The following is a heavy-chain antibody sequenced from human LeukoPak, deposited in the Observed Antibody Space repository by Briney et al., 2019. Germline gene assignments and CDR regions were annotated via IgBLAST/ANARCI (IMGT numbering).Heavy chain of an antibody. V-gene: IGHV4-39*01. Sequence: SETLSLTCTVSGGSISSSSFFWAWIRQPPGKGLEWIGTVSYSGTTYYSPSLKSRVTISVDTSKNQFSLRLTSVTAADTVLYYCAKLTCSSTFCPLDYWGQGTLVTVSS. J-gene: IGHJ4*02. CDR3: AKLTCSSTFCPLDY. D-gene: IGHD2-2*01. CDR1: GGSISSSSFF. CDR2: VSYSGTT.